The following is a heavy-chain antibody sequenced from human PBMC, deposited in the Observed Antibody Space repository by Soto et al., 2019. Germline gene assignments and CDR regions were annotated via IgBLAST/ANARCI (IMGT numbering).Heavy chain of an antibody. CDR2: IYPGDSDT. CDR1: GYSFTIYW. CDR3: ARQEGYCSSTSCSPYYYYGMDV. D-gene: IGHD2-2*01. Sequence: PGESLKISCNGSGYSFTIYWIGWVRQMPGKGLEWMGIIYPGDSDTRYSPSFQGQVTISADKSISTAYLQWSSLKASDTAMYYCARQEGYCSSTSCSPYYYYGMDVWGQGTTVTVSS. V-gene: IGHV5-51*01. J-gene: IGHJ6*02.